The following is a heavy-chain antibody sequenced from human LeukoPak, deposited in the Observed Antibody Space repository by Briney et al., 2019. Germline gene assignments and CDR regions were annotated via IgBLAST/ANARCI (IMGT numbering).Heavy chain of an antibody. D-gene: IGHD5-18*01. V-gene: IGHV4-59*11. Sequence: SETLSLTCTVSGGSISSHYWSWIRQPPGKGLEWIGYIYYSGSTNYNPSLKSRVTISVDTSKNQFSLKLGSVTAADTAVYYCARRKDTYYYYYMDVWGKGTTVTVSS. CDR2: IYYSGST. CDR1: GGSISSHY. J-gene: IGHJ6*03. CDR3: ARRKDTYYYYYMDV.